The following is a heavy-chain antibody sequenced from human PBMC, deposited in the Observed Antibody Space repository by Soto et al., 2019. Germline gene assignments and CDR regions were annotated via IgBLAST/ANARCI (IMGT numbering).Heavy chain of an antibody. J-gene: IGHJ3*02. CDR3: AKIWDETYYYDSSGSPDAFDI. CDR1: GFTVSSTY. Sequence: GGSLRLSCAASGFTVSSTYMTWVRQAPGKGLGWVAVISYDGSNKYYADSVKGRFTISRDNSKNTLYLQMNSLRAEDTAVYYCAKIWDETYYYDSSGSPDAFDIWGQGTMVTVSS. D-gene: IGHD3-22*01. CDR2: ISYDGSNK. V-gene: IGHV3-30*18.